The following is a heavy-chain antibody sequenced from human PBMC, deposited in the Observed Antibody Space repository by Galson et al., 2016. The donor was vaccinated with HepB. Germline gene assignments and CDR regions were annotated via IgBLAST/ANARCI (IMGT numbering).Heavy chain of an antibody. CDR1: GDSVSNNTAA. D-gene: IGHD2-15*01. V-gene: IGHV6-1*01. Sequence: CAISGDSVSNNTAAWNWIRQSPSGGLEWLGRTYYRSNWYTEYAVSVKSRITIDPDTSKNQFSLQLRSVTPDDTAVYFCARGPPIVAALDYWGQGTLVTVSS. CDR2: TYYRSNWYT. J-gene: IGHJ4*02. CDR3: ARGPPIVAALDY.